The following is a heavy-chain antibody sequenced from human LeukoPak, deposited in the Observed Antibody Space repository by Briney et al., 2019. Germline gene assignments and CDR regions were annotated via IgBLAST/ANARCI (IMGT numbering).Heavy chain of an antibody. CDR2: ISYDGSNK. V-gene: IGHV3-30*04. Sequence: GGSLRLSCTASGFTFGDYAMSWVRQTPGKGLEWVAVISYDGSNKYYADSVKGRFTISRDNSKNTLYLQMNSLRAEDTAVYYCAKGGGLRYFDWLFQYDAFDIWGQGTMVTVSS. J-gene: IGHJ3*02. CDR3: AKGGGLRYFDWLFQYDAFDI. D-gene: IGHD3-9*01. CDR1: GFTFGDYA.